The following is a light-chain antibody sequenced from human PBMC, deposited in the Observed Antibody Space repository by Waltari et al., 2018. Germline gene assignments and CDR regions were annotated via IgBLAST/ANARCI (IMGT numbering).Light chain of an antibody. J-gene: IGLJ2*01. Sequence: QSALTQPASVSGSPGPSITISYPGTSSDVGDYNYVSWYQQHPGKAPKLMIYDVTKRPSGVSNRFSGSKSGNTASLTISGLQAEDEGDYYCCSYAGSSTFAFGGGTKLTVL. V-gene: IGLV2-23*02. CDR3: CSYAGSSTFA. CDR2: DVT. CDR1: SSDVGDYNY.